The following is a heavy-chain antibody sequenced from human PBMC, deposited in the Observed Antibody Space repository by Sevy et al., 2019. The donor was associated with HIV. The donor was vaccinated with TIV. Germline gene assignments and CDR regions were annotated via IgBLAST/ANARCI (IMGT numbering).Heavy chain of an antibody. CDR3: TTDSINHLRFLDWFDP. D-gene: IGHD3-3*01. J-gene: IGHJ5*02. CDR2: IKSKTDGGTI. V-gene: IGHV3-15*01. CDR1: GFTFSNAW. Sequence: GGSLRLSCAASGFTFSNAWMSWVRQAPGKGLEWVGRIKSKTDGGTIDYAAPVKGRFTISRDDSKNTLYLQMNSLKTEDTAVYYCTTDSINHLRFLDWFDPWGQGTLVTVSS.